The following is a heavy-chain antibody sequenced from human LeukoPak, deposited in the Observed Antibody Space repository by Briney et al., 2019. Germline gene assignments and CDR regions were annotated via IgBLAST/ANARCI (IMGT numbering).Heavy chain of an antibody. D-gene: IGHD4-17*01. Sequence: EASVKVSCKASGYTFTSYGINWVRQAPGQGLEWMGWISAYNGNTDYAQNLQGRATMTTDTSTSTAYMELRSLRSDDTAVYYCVREAFHPRSFYGDHMQYFDYWGQGTLVTVSS. V-gene: IGHV1-18*01. CDR1: GYTFTSYG. J-gene: IGHJ4*02. CDR3: VREAFHPRSFYGDHMQYFDY. CDR2: ISAYNGNT.